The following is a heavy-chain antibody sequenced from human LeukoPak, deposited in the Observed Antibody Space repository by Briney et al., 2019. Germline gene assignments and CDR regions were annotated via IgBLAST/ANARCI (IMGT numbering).Heavy chain of an antibody. D-gene: IGHD6-13*01. J-gene: IGHJ4*02. CDR1: GGSISSSSYY. CDR3: ARLRIAAAGYDY. V-gene: IGHV4-39*01. CDR2: IYYSGST. Sequence: PSETLSLTCTVSGGSISSSSYYWGWIRQPPGKGLEWIGSIYYSGSTYYNPSLKSRVTISVDTSKNQFSLKLSSVTAADTAVYYCARLRIAAAGYDYWGQGTLVTVS.